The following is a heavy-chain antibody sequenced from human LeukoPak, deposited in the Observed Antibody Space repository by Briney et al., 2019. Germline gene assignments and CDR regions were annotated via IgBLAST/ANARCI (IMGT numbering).Heavy chain of an antibody. J-gene: IGHJ4*02. CDR2: ISGSGGST. V-gene: IGHV3-23*01. CDR1: GFTFSNYA. Sequence: GGSLRLSCAASGFTFSNYALSWVRQAPGKGLEWVTDISGSGGSTYYADSVKGRFTISRDNSKNTMYLQMNSLRAEDTAVYYCAKRIQSAMAMGYWGQGTLVTVSS. D-gene: IGHD5-18*01. CDR3: AKRIQSAMAMGY.